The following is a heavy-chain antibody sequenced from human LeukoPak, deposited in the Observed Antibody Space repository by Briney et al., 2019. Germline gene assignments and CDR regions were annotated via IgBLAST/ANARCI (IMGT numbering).Heavy chain of an antibody. CDR3: VRARLGSCSSTSCYKPYWYFDL. V-gene: IGHV4-61*01. CDR1: GGSVSSGSYY. D-gene: IGHD2-2*02. J-gene: IGHJ2*01. Sequence: SETLSLTCTVSGGSVSSGSYYWSWIRQPPGKGLEWIGYIYYSGSTNYNPSLKSRVTISVDTSKNQFSLKLSSVTAADTAVYYCVRARLGSCSSTSCYKPYWYFDLWGRGTLVTVSS. CDR2: IYYSGST.